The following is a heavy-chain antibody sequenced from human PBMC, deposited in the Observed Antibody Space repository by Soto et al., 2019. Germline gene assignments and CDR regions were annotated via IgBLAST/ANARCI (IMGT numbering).Heavy chain of an antibody. CDR2: IRSKANSYAT. Sequence: GGSLRLSCAASGFTFSGSAMHWVRQASGKGLEWVGRIRSKANSYATAYAASVKGRFTISRDDSKNTAYLQMNSLKTEDTAVYYCTRHLYSSGSFYGMDVWGQGTTVTVSS. D-gene: IGHD6-19*01. CDR1: GFTFSGSA. CDR3: TRHLYSSGSFYGMDV. J-gene: IGHJ6*02. V-gene: IGHV3-73*01.